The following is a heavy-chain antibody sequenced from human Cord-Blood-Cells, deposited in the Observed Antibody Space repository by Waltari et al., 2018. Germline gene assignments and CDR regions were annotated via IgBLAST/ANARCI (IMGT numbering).Heavy chain of an antibody. D-gene: IGHD6-13*01. V-gene: IGHV1-24*01. Sequence: QVRLVQSGAEVNMPGASVKVSCKVSGYTLTEVCMHWVRQAPGKGLEWMGGFDPEDGETIYAQKFQGRVTMTEDTSTDTAYMELSSLRSEDTAVYYCATVPWIAAAGPPHFDYWGQGTLVTVSS. CDR1: GYTLTEVC. CDR3: ATVPWIAAAGPPHFDY. CDR2: FDPEDGET. J-gene: IGHJ4*02.